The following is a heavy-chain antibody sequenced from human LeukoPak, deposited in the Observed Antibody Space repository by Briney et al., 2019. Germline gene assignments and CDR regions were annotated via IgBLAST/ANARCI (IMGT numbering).Heavy chain of an antibody. CDR2: LTSGHSK. J-gene: IGHJ4*02. V-gene: IGHV3-23*01. D-gene: IGHD2-2*01. CDR1: RFTFSNYA. CDR3: AKDYPECTGTTCSGEAFFDY. Sequence: SGGSLRLSCAASRFTFSNYAMSWVRQAAGKGLEWVSGLTSGHSKFYADSVKGRFTISRDNSKNTVYLQMNSLRAEDTAVYYCAKDYPECTGTTCSGEAFFDYWGQGTLVTVSS.